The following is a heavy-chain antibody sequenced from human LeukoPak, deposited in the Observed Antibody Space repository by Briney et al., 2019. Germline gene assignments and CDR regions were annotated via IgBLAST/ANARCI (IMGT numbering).Heavy chain of an antibody. CDR2: INPNSGGT. V-gene: IGHV1-2*02. CDR3: ARGGVCWGVATIYGY. J-gene: IGHJ4*02. CDR1: GYTFTGYY. Sequence: ASVKVSCKASGYTFTGYYMHWVRQAPGQGLEWMGWINPNSGGTNYAQRFQGRVTMTRDTSISTAYMELSRLRSDDTAVYYCARGGVCWGVATIYGYWGQGTLVTVSS. D-gene: IGHD5-12*01.